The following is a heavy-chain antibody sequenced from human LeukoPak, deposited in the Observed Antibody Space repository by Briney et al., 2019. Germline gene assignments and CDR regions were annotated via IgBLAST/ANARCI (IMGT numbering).Heavy chain of an antibody. CDR2: ISGSGGST. D-gene: IGHD5-18*01. V-gene: IGHV3-23*01. CDR1: GFTFSSYA. J-gene: IGHJ4*02. CDR3: ARDDAYSSGNDQFDY. Sequence: GGSLRPSCAASGFTFSSYAMSWVRQAPGKGLEWVSAISGSGGSTYYADSVKGRFTISRDNAKNSLFLQMNSLRAEDTAVYYCARDDAYSSGNDQFDYWGQGTLVTVSS.